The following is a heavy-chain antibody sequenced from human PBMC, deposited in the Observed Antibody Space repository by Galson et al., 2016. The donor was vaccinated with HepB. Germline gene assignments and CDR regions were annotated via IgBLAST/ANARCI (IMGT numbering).Heavy chain of an antibody. D-gene: IGHD3-16*01. CDR3: VRDWAGLDY. CDR2: IKKDGSEE. J-gene: IGHJ4*02. V-gene: IGHV3-7*01. CDR1: GFTFSTYY. Sequence: SLRLSCAASGFTFSTYYMTWVRQAPGKGLEGVATIKKDGSEEYYVESVKGRFTVSRDNAKNSVYLQMNSLRAEDTAVYFCVRDWAGLDYWGQGTLVTVSS.